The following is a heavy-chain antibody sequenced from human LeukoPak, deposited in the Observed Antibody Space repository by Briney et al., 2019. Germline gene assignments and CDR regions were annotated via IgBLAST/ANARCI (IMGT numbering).Heavy chain of an antibody. CDR3: ARTYYYDSSGYYFSHPRQYYYYYYMDV. Sequence: PGGSLRLSCAASGFTFSSYAMHWVRQAPGKGLGRVAVISYDGSNKYYADSVKGRFTISRDNSKNTLYLQMNSLRAEDTAVYYCARTYYYDSSGYYFSHPRQYYYYYYMDVWGKGTTVTISS. V-gene: IGHV3-30*04. CDR2: ISYDGSNK. D-gene: IGHD3-22*01. J-gene: IGHJ6*03. CDR1: GFTFSSYA.